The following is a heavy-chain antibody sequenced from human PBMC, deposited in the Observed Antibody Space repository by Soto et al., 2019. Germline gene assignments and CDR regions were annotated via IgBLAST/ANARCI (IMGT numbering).Heavy chain of an antibody. Sequence: EVQLVESGGGLVQPGGSLRLSCAASGFTFSSYWMSWVRQAPGKGLEWVANIKQDGSEKYYVDSVKGRFTISRDNAKNSLYLQMNSLRAEDTAVYYCARDSAAGSPRIRFDPWGQGTLVTVSS. V-gene: IGHV3-7*04. D-gene: IGHD6-13*01. CDR2: IKQDGSEK. J-gene: IGHJ5*02. CDR1: GFTFSSYW. CDR3: ARDSAAGSPRIRFDP.